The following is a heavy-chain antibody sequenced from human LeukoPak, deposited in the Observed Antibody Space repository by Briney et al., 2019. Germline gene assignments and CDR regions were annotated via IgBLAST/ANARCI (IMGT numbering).Heavy chain of an antibody. Sequence: GGSLRLSCAASGFTFSSYWMSWVRQAPGKGLEWVANIKQDGSEKYYVDSVKGRFTISRDNAKNSLYLQMNSLRAEDTAVYYCARESQGSSWHLYYYYYMDVWGKGTTVTVSS. V-gene: IGHV3-7*01. J-gene: IGHJ6*03. CDR2: IKQDGSEK. D-gene: IGHD6-13*01. CDR1: GFTFSSYW. CDR3: ARESQGSSWHLYYYYYMDV.